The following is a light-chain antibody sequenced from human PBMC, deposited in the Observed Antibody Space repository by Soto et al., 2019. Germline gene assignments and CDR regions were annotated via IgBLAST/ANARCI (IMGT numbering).Light chain of an antibody. V-gene: IGKV3-20*01. CDR3: QLYGSSSYT. CDR2: GES. J-gene: IGKJ2*01. CDR1: QSVTSYY. Sequence: EIVLTQSPGTLSLSPGERATLSCRASQSVTSYYLAWYQQKPGQAPRLLIYGESRRATDIPDRFSGSGSGTDFTLTISSLVPDYVAVYYCQLYGSSSYTFGQGTKLEIK.